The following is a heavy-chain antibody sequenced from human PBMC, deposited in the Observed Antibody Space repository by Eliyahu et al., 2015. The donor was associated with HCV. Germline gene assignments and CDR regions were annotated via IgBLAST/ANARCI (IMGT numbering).Heavy chain of an antibody. J-gene: IGHJ4*02. Sequence: EVQLVESGGGLVQPGGSLRLSCAASGFTVXSNYXXWVRQAPGKGLXWVSVIXSGGSTYYADSXKGRFTISRHNSKNTLYLQMNSLRAEDTAVYYCARAPRSGSYNDYWGQGTLVTVSS. CDR3: ARAPRSGSYNDY. CDR2: IXSGGST. D-gene: IGHD3-10*01. CDR1: GFTVXSNY. V-gene: IGHV3-53*04.